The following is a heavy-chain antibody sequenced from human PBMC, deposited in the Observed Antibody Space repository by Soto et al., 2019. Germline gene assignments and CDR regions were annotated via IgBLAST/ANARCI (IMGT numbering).Heavy chain of an antibody. Sequence: QLQLQESGPGLVKPSETLSLTCTVSGGSISSSSYYWGWIRQPPGKGLEWIGSIYYSGSTYYNPSLKRRVTISVDTSKNQFSLKLSSVTAADTAVYYCARYFSGTPAAFDIWGQGTMVTVSS. CDR3: ARYFSGTPAAFDI. J-gene: IGHJ3*02. CDR2: IYYSGST. V-gene: IGHV4-39*01. D-gene: IGHD3-10*01. CDR1: GGSISSSSYY.